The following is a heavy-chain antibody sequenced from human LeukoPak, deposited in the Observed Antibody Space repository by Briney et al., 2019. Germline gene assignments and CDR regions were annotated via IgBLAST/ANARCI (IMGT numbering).Heavy chain of an antibody. CDR2: ISSSSSYI. D-gene: IGHD2-2*02. J-gene: IGHJ5*02. CDR1: GFTFSSYS. Sequence: GGSLRLSCAASGFTFSSYSMNWVRQAPGKGLEWVSSISSSSSYIYYADSVKGRFTISRDNAKNSLYLQMNSLRAEDTAVYYCARVNCSSTSCYSGWFNPWGQGTLVTVSS. CDR3: ARVNCSSTSCYSGWFNP. V-gene: IGHV3-21*01.